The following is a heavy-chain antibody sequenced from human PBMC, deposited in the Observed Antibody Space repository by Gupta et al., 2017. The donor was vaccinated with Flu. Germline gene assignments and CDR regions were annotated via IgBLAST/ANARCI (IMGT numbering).Heavy chain of an antibody. CDR2: ISSSGSYI. CDR3: VRDHPNYLDIGSSAFDI. Sequence: WVRQAPGKGLEWVSSISRISSSGSYIYYANSLRGRFIMSRDDSKNSVHLQMNSLRDEDTALYYCVRDHPNYLDIGSSAFDIWGQGTMVTVSA. J-gene: IGHJ3*02. V-gene: IGHV3-21*01. D-gene: IGHD2-2*03.